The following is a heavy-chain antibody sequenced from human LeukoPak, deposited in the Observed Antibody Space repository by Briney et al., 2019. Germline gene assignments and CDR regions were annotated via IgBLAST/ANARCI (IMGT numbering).Heavy chain of an antibody. J-gene: IGHJ4*02. CDR2: ISSSSTYI. D-gene: IGHD6-13*01. Sequence: PGGSLRLFCAASGFTFSSYSMNWVREAPGKGLECGSSISSSSTYIYYADSVKGRFTVSRDNDKNSLYLQMNSLRAEDTAVYFCASHYTSRRIFVEWGQGTLVTVSS. CDR3: ASHYTSRRIFVE. V-gene: IGHV3-21*01. CDR1: GFTFSSYS.